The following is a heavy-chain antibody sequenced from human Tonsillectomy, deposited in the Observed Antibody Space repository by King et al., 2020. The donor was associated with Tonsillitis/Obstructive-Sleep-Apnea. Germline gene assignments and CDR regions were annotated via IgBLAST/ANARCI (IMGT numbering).Heavy chain of an antibody. V-gene: IGHV3-33*01. D-gene: IGHD6-6*01. CDR3: ARGYSRSSGSLDY. CDR2: IWYDGSNK. J-gene: IGHJ4*02. Sequence: VQLVESGGGVVQPGRSLRLSCAASGFTFRSYDMHWVRQAPGKGPEWVAVIWYDGSNKYYEDSVKGRFTISRDNSKNTLDLQMNSLRAEDTAVYYCARGYSRSSGSLDYWGQGTLVTVSS. CDR1: GFTFRSYD.